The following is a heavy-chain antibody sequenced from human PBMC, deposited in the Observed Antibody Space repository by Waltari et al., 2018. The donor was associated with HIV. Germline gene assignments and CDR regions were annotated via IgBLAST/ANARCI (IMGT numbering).Heavy chain of an antibody. CDR3: ARNPPPGKPLVGTGWFDP. CDR2: IYYSGST. Sequence: QVQLQASGPGLVKPSETLSLTCTVSGGSISSFYWSWLRQPPWKGLEWIGYIYYSGSTNYNPSLKSRVTISVDTSKNQFSLKVTSVTAADTALYYCARNPPPGKPLVGTGWFDPWGQGTLVTVSS. V-gene: IGHV4-59*01. D-gene: IGHD6-13*01. J-gene: IGHJ5*02. CDR1: GGSISSFY.